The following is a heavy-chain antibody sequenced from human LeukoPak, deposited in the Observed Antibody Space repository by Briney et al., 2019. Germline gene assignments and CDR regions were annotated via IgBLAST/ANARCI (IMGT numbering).Heavy chain of an antibody. V-gene: IGHV3-7*01. CDR2: IDKHGNGK. CDR3: ARDAGWGYYDL. D-gene: IGHD1-26*01. Sequence: GGSLRLSCVPYGFTFSTSWVTWVRQAPGTGLEWVANIDKHGNGKYYVDSVKGRFAISRDYASNSVFLQMDSLRAEDTSVYYCARDAGWGYYDLWGQGTPVTVSS. J-gene: IGHJ4*02. CDR1: GFTFSTSW.